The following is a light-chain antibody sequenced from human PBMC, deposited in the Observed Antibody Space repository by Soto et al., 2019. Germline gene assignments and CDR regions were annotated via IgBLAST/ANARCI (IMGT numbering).Light chain of an antibody. CDR3: AAWDDSLNGLYV. Sequence: QSVLTQPPSASGTPGQSVTITCSVSSSNIGSNTVDWYQQLPGTAPKLLIYSSNQRPSGVPDRFSGSKSGTSASLAISGLQSDDEADYFCAAWDDSLNGLYVFGTGTKVTLL. CDR1: SSNIGSNT. CDR2: SSN. J-gene: IGLJ1*01. V-gene: IGLV1-44*01.